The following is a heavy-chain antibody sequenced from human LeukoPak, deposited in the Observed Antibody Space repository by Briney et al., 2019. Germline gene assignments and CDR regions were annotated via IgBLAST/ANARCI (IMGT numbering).Heavy chain of an antibody. V-gene: IGHV3-74*01. D-gene: IGHD2-8*01. CDR2: INSDGSST. J-gene: IGHJ4*02. CDR3: ARALIGYYFDY. Sequence: GGSLRLSCAASGFTFSSYWMHWVRQAPGKGLVWVSRINSDGSSTSYADSVKGRFTISRDNAKNTLYLQMNSLRAEDTAVYYRARALIGYYFDYWGQGTLVTVSS. CDR1: GFTFSSYW.